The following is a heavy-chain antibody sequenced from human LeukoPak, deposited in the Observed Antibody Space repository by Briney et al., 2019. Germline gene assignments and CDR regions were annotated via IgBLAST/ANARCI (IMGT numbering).Heavy chain of an antibody. CDR1: GYTFTSYG. Sequence: ASVKVSCKASGYTFTSYGISWVRQALGQGLEWMGWISAYNGNTNYAQKLQGRVTMTTDTSTSTAYMELRSLRSDDTAVYYCARDFYPDCGGDCYYFDYWGQGTLVTVSS. D-gene: IGHD2-21*02. V-gene: IGHV1-18*01. CDR2: ISAYNGNT. J-gene: IGHJ4*02. CDR3: ARDFYPDCGGDCYYFDY.